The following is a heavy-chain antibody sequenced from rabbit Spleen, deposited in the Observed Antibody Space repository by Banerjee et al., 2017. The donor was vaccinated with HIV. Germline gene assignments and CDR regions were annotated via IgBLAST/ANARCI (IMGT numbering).Heavy chain of an antibody. CDR2: IHTTTTNEI. CDR3: ARGSATMTMVITGYYLSL. J-gene: IGHJ6*01. D-gene: IGHD2-1*01. V-gene: IGHV1S45*01. Sequence: EESGGDLVKPEGSLTLTCTASGFSFSSSYWICWVRQAPGKGLEWIACIHTTTTNEIHYASWAKGRFTISKPSSTTVTLQVTSLTVADTATYFCARGSATMTMVITGYYLSLWGPGTLVTVS. CDR1: GFSFSSSYW.